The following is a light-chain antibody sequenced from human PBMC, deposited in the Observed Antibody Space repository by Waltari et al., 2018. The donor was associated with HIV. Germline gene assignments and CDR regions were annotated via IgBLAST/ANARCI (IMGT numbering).Light chain of an antibody. CDR2: YVS. CDR1: SSDVGVYNY. Sequence: QSALTQPPSASGSPGQSVTISCTGTSSDVGVYNYVSWYQQHPGKAPKLTNYYVSNRPSGVPLRFSGSNSGNTASLTVSGLQVEDEADYYCSAYAGSSNVLFGGGTNLTVL. J-gene: IGLJ2*01. CDR3: SAYAGSSNVL. V-gene: IGLV2-8*01.